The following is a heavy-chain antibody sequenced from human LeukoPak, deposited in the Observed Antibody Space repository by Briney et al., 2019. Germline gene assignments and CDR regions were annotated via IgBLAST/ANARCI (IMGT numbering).Heavy chain of an antibody. V-gene: IGHV4-4*09. CDR1: GGSISSYY. D-gene: IGHD3-22*01. CDR3: ARSTPSSGYYQPYFDY. Sequence: SETLSLTCTVSGGSISSYYWSWIRQPPGKGLEWIGYIYTSGSTNYNPSLKSRVTISVDTSKNQFSLKLSSVTAADTAVYYCARSTPSSGYYQPYFDYWGQGTLVTVSS. J-gene: IGHJ4*02. CDR2: IYTSGST.